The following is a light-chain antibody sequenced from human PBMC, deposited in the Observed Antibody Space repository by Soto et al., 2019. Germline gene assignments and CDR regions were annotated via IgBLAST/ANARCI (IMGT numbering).Light chain of an antibody. Sequence: EIVLTQSPGTLSLSPGERATLSCRASQSVSSNYLAWYQQKPGLAPRLLIYDASNRATGIPDRFSGSGSGTDFTLNIGRLEPEDFAVYYCQQYGTSPLTFGGGTKV. CDR3: QQYGTSPLT. CDR1: QSVSSNY. V-gene: IGKV3D-20*01. J-gene: IGKJ4*01. CDR2: DAS.